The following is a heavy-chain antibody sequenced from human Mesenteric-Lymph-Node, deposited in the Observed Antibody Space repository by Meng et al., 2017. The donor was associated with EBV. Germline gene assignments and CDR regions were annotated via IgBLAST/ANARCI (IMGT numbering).Heavy chain of an antibody. CDR1: GGSVRSTSYY. D-gene: IGHD3-10*01. J-gene: IGHJ5*02. CDR2: VYYSGSN. CDR3: ARENPARGNWFDP. V-gene: IGHV4-61*01. Sequence: GHRKEPGHGRVKPPETFPLTCTVSGGSVRSTSYYWSWIRQPPGKRLEWIGYVYYSGSNNYNPSLKSRVTISVDTSKNQFSLNLYSVTAADTAVYYCARENPARGNWFDPWGQGALVTVSS.